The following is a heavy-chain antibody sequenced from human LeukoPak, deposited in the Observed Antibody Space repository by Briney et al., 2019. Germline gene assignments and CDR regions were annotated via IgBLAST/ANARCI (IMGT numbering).Heavy chain of an antibody. CDR3: VKDRIAAAAGY. V-gene: IGHV3-64D*06. CDR1: GFTFSSYA. D-gene: IGHD6-13*01. Sequence: GGSLRLSCSASGFTFSSYAMHWVRQAPGKGLEYVSAIGSNGGSTYYADSVKGKFTISRDNSKNTLYLQMSSLRAEDTAVYYCVKDRIAAAAGYWGQGTLVTVSS. CDR2: IGSNGGST. J-gene: IGHJ4*02.